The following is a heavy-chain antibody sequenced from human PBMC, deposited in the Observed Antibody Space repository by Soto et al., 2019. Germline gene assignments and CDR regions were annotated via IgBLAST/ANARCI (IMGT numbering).Heavy chain of an antibody. J-gene: IGHJ4*02. D-gene: IGHD2-15*01. Sequence: EVQLLESGGGLVQPGGSLRLSCAASGFTFSSYAMSWVRQAPGKGLEWVSAISGSGGSTYYADSVKGRFTISRDNSKNTLYLQMNSLSAEDTAVYYRAKEASVVVAATPVFFGFDYWGQGTLVTVSS. V-gene: IGHV3-23*01. CDR1: GFTFSSYA. CDR2: ISGSGGST. CDR3: AKEASVVVAATPVFFGFDY.